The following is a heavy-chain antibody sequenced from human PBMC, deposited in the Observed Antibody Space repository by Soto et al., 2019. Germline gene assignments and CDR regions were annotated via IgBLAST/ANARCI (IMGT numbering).Heavy chain of an antibody. D-gene: IGHD3-3*01. J-gene: IGHJ4*02. Sequence: GGSLRLSCAASGFTFSNYWMTWVRQAPGKGLEWVANIKQDGSEKHYVDSAKGRFTISRDNAKNSLYLQMNSLRAEDTAVYYCARAPRFLEWLLSIDYWGQGALVTVSS. CDR3: ARAPRFLEWLLSIDY. CDR2: IKQDGSEK. CDR1: GFTFSNYW. V-gene: IGHV3-7*01.